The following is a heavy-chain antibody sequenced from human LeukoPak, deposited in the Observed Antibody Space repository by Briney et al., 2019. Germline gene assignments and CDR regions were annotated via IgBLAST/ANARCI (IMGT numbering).Heavy chain of an antibody. CDR3: ARDRYGDGSGHGSDY. CDR1: GGSISSYY. V-gene: IGHV4-4*07. Sequence: PSETLSLTCTVSGGSISSYYWSWIRQPAGKGLEWIGRIYTSGSTYYNPSLKSRVTISVDTSKNQFSLKLSSVTAADTAVYYCARDRYGDGSGHGSDYWGQGTLVTVSS. CDR2: IYTSGST. D-gene: IGHD2-15*01. J-gene: IGHJ4*02.